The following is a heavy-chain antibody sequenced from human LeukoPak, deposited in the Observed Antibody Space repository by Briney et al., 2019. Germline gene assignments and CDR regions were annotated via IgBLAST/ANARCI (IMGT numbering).Heavy chain of an antibody. Sequence: PSETLSLTCTVSGGSISSCYWSWIRQPPGKGLEWIGYIYYSGSTNYNPSLKSRVTISVDTSKNQFSLKLSSVTAADTAVYYCARDMGSSGYFDAFDIWGQGTMVTVSS. CDR2: IYYSGST. V-gene: IGHV4-59*01. J-gene: IGHJ3*02. CDR3: ARDMGSSGYFDAFDI. CDR1: GGSISSCY. D-gene: IGHD3-22*01.